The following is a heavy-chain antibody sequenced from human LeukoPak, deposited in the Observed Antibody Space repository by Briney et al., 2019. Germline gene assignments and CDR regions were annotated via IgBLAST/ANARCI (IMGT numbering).Heavy chain of an antibody. Sequence: GASVKVSCKASGGTFSSYTISWVRQAPGQGLEWMGRIIPILGIANYAQKFQGRVTITADKSTSTAYMELSGLRSEDTAVYYCARVAAAEDYYYGMDVWGQGTTVTVSS. V-gene: IGHV1-69*02. D-gene: IGHD6-13*01. CDR2: IIPILGIA. J-gene: IGHJ6*02. CDR3: ARVAAAEDYYYGMDV. CDR1: GGTFSSYT.